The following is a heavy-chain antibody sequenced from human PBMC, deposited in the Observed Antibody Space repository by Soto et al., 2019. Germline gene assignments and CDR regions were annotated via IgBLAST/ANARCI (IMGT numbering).Heavy chain of an antibody. Sequence: GESLKISCKGSGYSFTSYWIGWVRQMPGKGLEWMGIIYPGDSDTRYSPSFQGQVTISADKSISTAYLQWSSLKASDTAMYYCARRAYSGYDFLGGGDQEINWFDPWGQGTLVTVSS. J-gene: IGHJ5*02. V-gene: IGHV5-51*01. D-gene: IGHD5-12*01. CDR1: GYSFTSYW. CDR2: IYPGDSDT. CDR3: ARRAYSGYDFLGGGDQEINWFDP.